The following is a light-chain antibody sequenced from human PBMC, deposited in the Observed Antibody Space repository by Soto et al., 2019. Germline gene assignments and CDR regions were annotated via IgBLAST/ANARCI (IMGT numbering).Light chain of an antibody. CDR1: QSVTSGY. J-gene: IGKJ1*01. V-gene: IGKV3-20*01. Sequence: EIVLTQSPGTLSLSPGERATLSCRASQSVTSGYLAWFQQKPGQPPRLLIYGAASRATGVPDRLSGSGSGTDFTLTISRLEPEDFAVYYCQQYGSSPPKTFGQGTKVEIK. CDR2: GAA. CDR3: QQYGSSPPKT.